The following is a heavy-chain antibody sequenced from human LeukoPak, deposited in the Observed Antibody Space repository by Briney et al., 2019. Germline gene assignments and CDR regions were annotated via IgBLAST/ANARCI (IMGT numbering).Heavy chain of an antibody. V-gene: IGHV4-39*07. D-gene: IGHD3-9*01. Sequence: SETLSLTCTVSGGSISSSNYYWGWIRQPPGKGLEWIGSIYHSGSTYYNPSLKSRVTISVDTSKNQFSLKLSSVTAADTAVYYCARVEGYDILTGLYNWFDPWGQGTLVTVSS. CDR2: IYHSGST. CDR3: ARVEGYDILTGLYNWFDP. J-gene: IGHJ5*02. CDR1: GGSISSSNYY.